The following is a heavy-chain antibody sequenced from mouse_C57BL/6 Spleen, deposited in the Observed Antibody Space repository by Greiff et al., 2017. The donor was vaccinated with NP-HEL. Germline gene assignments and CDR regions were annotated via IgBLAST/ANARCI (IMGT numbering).Heavy chain of an antibody. CDR2: IHPNSGST. CDR1: GYTFTSYW. D-gene: IGHD2-5*01. J-gene: IGHJ4*01. Sequence: QVQLQQPGAELVKPGASVKLSCKASGYTFTSYWMHWVKQRPGQGLEWIGMIHPNSGSTNYNEKFKSKATLTVDKSSSTAYMQLSSLTSEDSAVYYCARRSNYASYAMDYWGQGTSVTVSS. V-gene: IGHV1-64*01. CDR3: ARRSNYASYAMDY.